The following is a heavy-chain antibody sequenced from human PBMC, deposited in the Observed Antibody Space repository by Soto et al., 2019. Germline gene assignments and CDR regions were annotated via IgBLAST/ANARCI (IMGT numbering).Heavy chain of an antibody. CDR1: GGSVSSGSYY. CDR3: ARSAKEYDFWSGYFDY. J-gene: IGHJ4*02. Sequence: SETLSLTCTVSGGSVSSGSYYWSWIRQPPGKGLEWIGYIYYSGSTNYNPSLKSRVTISVDTSKNQFSLKLSSVTAADTAVYYCARSAKEYDFWSGYFDYWGQGTLVTVSS. D-gene: IGHD3-3*01. CDR2: IYYSGST. V-gene: IGHV4-61*01.